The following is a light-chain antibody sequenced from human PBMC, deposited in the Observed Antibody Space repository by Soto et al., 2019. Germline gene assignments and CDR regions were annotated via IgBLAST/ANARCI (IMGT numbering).Light chain of an antibody. CDR2: KAS. Sequence: DIQMTQSPSTLSGSVGDRVTITCRASQTISSWLAWYQQKPGKAPKLLIYKASTLQAGVPSRFSGSGSGTDFTLTISSLQHEDVAAYYCQKYKSAHLTLGGGTKVDIK. V-gene: IGKV1-5*03. CDR3: QKYKSAHLT. CDR1: QTISSW. J-gene: IGKJ4*01.